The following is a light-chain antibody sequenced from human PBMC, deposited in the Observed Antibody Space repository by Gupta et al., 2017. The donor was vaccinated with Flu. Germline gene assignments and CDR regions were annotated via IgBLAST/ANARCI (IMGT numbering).Light chain of an antibody. CDR3: SSFITSATLGV. J-gene: IGLJ3*02. Sequence: SSDFGGYNYVSWYQQHPGKAPKLIVYEISNRPSGISNRFSGSKSGNTASLTISGLQAEDEAHYYGSSFITSATLGVFGGGTKLTVL. CDR1: SSDFGGYNY. V-gene: IGLV2-14*01. CDR2: EIS.